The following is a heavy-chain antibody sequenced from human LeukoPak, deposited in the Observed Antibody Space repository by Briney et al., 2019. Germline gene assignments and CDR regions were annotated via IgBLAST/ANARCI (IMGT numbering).Heavy chain of an antibody. CDR1: GFTVSSNY. V-gene: IGHV3-53*01. CDR3: ASLGSGSYYSAYYYYGMDV. CDR2: IYSGGST. D-gene: IGHD3-10*01. J-gene: IGHJ6*04. Sequence: GGSLRFSCAASGFTVSSNYMSGVRQAPGKGLEWVSVIYSGGSTYYADSVKGRFTISRDNSKNTLYLQMNSLRAEDTAVYYCASLGSGSYYSAYYYYGMDVWGKGTTVTVSS.